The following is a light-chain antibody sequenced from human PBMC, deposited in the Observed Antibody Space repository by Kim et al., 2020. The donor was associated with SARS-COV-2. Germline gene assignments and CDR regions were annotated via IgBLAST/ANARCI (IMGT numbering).Light chain of an antibody. CDR3: QVWDSSSDHPV. CDR1: NIGSKS. J-gene: IGLJ3*02. CDR2: YDS. Sequence: ASGKTGMITCGGNNIGSKSVTWYQQRPGQAPVLVIYYDSDRPSGIPERFSGSNSRNTATLTISRVEAGDEADYYCQVWDSSSDHPVFGGGTQLTVL. V-gene: IGLV3-21*04.